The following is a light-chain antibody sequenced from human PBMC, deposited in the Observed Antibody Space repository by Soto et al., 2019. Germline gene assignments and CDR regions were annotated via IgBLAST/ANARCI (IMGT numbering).Light chain of an antibody. Sequence: EIVMTQSPATLSVSPGERATLSCRASQSVSSNLAWYQQKPGQAPRLLIYGASTRATGIPARFSGSGSETEFTLTISSLQSEDFAVYYCQQYGISPWTFGQGTKVDIK. V-gene: IGKV3-15*01. CDR3: QQYGISPWT. J-gene: IGKJ1*01. CDR2: GAS. CDR1: QSVSSN.